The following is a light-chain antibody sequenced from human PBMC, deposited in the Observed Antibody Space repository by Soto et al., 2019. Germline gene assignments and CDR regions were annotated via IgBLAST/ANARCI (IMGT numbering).Light chain of an antibody. CDR3: ASWDDSLSGHVV. J-gene: IGLJ2*01. CDR1: GSNIGTNY. CDR2: GSN. Sequence: QSVLTQPPSASGTPGQRVTISCSGTGSNIGTNYVYWYQQLPGTAPKLFIFGSNQRPSGVPDRFSGSKSGTSASLAISGLRSEDEADYYCASWDDSLSGHVVFGGGTKVTVL. V-gene: IGLV1-47*02.